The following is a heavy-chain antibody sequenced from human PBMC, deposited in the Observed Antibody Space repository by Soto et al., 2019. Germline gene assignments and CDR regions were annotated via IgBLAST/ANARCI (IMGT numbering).Heavy chain of an antibody. V-gene: IGHV3-23*01. CDR2: ISGSGGST. D-gene: IGHD6-19*01. CDR3: AKARLIAVAGPVLFDD. J-gene: IGHJ4*02. Sequence: GSLRLSCAASGFTFSSYAMSWVRQAPGKGLEWVSAISGSGGSTYYADSVKGRFTISRDNSKNTLYLQMNSLRAEDTAVYYWAKARLIAVAGPVLFDDWGQGTLVTVSS. CDR1: GFTFSSYA.